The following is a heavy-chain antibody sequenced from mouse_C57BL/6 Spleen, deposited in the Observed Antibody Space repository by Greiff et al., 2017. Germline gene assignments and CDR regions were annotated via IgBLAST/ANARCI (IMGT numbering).Heavy chain of an antibody. J-gene: IGHJ2*01. Sequence: EVKLVESGGGLVQPGGSLKLSCAASGFTFSDYYMYWVRQTPEKRLEWVAYISNGGGSTYYPDTVKGRFTLSRDNAKNTLYLQMCRLKSEDTAMYYCARHGGYYGSSFDYWGQGTTLTVSS. V-gene: IGHV5-12*01. CDR1: GFTFSDYY. D-gene: IGHD1-1*01. CDR3: ARHGGYYGSSFDY. CDR2: ISNGGGST.